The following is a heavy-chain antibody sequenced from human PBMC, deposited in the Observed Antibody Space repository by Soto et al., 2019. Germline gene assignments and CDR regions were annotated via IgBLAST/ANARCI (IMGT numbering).Heavy chain of an antibody. CDR2: IYYSGST. CDR3: ARHSSLTIFGEILDY. V-gene: IGHV4-59*08. D-gene: IGHD3-3*01. Sequence: SETLSLTCTVSGASISSSYWSWIRQPPEKGLEWIGYIYYSGSTNYNPSLRSRVTISVDTSKNQFSLKLSSVTAADTAVYYCARHSSLTIFGEILDYSGQGTLVTVSS. CDR1: GASISSSY. J-gene: IGHJ4*02.